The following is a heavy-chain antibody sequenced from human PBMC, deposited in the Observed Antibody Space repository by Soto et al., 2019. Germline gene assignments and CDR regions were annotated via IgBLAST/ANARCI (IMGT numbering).Heavy chain of an antibody. J-gene: IGHJ6*01. Sequence: GGSLRLSCAASGFTFSSYAMHWVRQAPGKGLEWVAVISYDGSNKYYADSVKGRFTISRDNSKNTLYLQMNSLRADDTAVYNFERGLKHYYGQAVWAQGTTVTVSS. V-gene: IGHV3-30-3*01. CDR1: GFTFSSYA. CDR3: ERGLKHYYGQAV. CDR2: ISYDGSNK.